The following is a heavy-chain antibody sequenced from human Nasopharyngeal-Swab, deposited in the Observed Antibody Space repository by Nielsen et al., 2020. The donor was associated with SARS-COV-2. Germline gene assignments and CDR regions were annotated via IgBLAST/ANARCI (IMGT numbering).Heavy chain of an antibody. CDR1: GYTFTGYY. V-gene: IGHV1-2*06. D-gene: IGHD3-22*01. J-gene: IGHJ3*02. CDR2: INPNSGGT. Sequence: ASVKVSCKASGYTFTGYYMHWVRQAPGQGLEWMGRINPNSGGTNYAQKFQGRVTMTRDTSTSTVYMELSSLRSEDTAVYYYARGSYYYDSGAFDIWGQGTMVTVSS. CDR3: ARGSYYYDSGAFDI.